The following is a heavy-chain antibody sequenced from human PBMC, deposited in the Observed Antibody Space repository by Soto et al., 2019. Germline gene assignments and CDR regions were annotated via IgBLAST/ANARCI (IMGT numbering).Heavy chain of an antibody. V-gene: IGHV3-30-3*01. Sequence: GWSLRLSCASSVFTFSNYAIHWVRQAPGKGLEWVALISSDGNKKYYADSVKGRFSVSRDNSKNTLSLQMNSLTTEDTAVYYCARDDGPLHYWGQGSLVTVSS. J-gene: IGHJ4*02. D-gene: IGHD2-8*01. CDR2: ISSDGNKK. CDR1: VFTFSNYA. CDR3: ARDDGPLHY.